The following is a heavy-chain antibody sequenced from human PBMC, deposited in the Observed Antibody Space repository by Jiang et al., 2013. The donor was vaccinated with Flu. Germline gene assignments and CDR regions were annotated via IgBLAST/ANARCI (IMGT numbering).Heavy chain of an antibody. V-gene: IGHV4-39*01. D-gene: IGHD3-10*01. CDR1: GGSISSSNNY. J-gene: IGHJ4*02. Sequence: GPGLVKPSATLSLTCKVSGGSISSSNNYWVWIRQPPGKGLEWIGSIYYSGTTYYNPSLKSRVTISVDTSKSQFSLKVRSVTAADTAVYYCARTHSYGSGAMDYWGQGTLVTVSS. CDR3: ARTHSYGSGAMDY. CDR2: IYYSGTT.